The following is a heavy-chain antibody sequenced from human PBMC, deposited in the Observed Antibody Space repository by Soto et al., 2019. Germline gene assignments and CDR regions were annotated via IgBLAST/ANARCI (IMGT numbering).Heavy chain of an antibody. D-gene: IGHD3-3*01. CDR2: IYSGHTT. J-gene: IGHJ4*02. V-gene: IGHV3-53*01. CDR3: VRGPSDHKLRLVEWPYGDY. CDR1: GFIVSSNQ. Sequence: GESLKISCVASGFIVSSNQMSWVRQAPGKGLEWVSVIYSGHTTYYADYVEGRFTISRGDSKNTLYLQMNSLRVEDTAVYYCVRGPSDHKLRLVEWPYGDYWGQGALVTVSS.